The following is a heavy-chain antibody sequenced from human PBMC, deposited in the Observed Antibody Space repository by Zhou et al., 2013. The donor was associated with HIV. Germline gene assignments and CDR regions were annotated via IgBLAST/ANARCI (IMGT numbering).Heavy chain of an antibody. CDR3: ARRRHSAYDKGGFDY. Sequence: QVQLEQSGSEVQKPGSSVKVSCKGYGGTFKGSHINWVRQAPGQGLEWLGGIIPLLGTSNSAQKFRGRLTISRNTSISTAYMELGSLRSDDTAVYYCARRRHSAYDKGGFDYWGQGTLITVSS. J-gene: IGHJ4*02. CDR2: IIPLLGTS. CDR1: GGTFKGSH. D-gene: IGHD5-12*01. V-gene: IGHV1-69*16.